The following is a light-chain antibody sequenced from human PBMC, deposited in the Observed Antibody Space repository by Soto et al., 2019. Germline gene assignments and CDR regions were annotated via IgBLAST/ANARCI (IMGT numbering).Light chain of an antibody. CDR3: CSYTSTSTYV. CDR2: HVS. V-gene: IGLV2-14*01. Sequence: VLTQPASVSGSPGQSITISCTGTSSDVGGYNYVSWYQQYPGKAPKLMIYHVSNRPSGVSNRFSGSKSGNSASLTISGLQAEDEADYYCCSYTSTSTYVFGTGTKVTVL. J-gene: IGLJ1*01. CDR1: SSDVGGYNY.